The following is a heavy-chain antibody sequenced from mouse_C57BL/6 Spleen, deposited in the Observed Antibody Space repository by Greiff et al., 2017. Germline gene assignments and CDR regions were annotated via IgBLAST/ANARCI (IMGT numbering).Heavy chain of an antibody. CDR3: ARGYARRLAMDY. V-gene: IGHV1-26*01. Sequence: EVQLQQSGPELVKPGASVKISCKASGYTFTDYYMNWVKQSHGKSLEWIGDINPNNGGTSYNQKFKGKATLTVDKSSSTAYMELRSLTSEDSAFYDCARGYARRLAMDYWGQGTSVTVSS. J-gene: IGHJ4*01. D-gene: IGHD3-1*01. CDR1: GYTFTDYY. CDR2: INPNNGGT.